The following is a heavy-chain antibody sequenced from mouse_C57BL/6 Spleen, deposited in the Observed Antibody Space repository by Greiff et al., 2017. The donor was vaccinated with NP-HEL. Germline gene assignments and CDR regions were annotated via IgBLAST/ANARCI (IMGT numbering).Heavy chain of an antibody. J-gene: IGHJ2*01. CDR2: INPNNGGT. CDR1: GYTFTDYY. CDR3: AREGYYYGSSSYFDY. V-gene: IGHV1-26*01. D-gene: IGHD1-1*01. Sequence: EVQLQQSGPELVKPGASVKISCKASGYTFTDYYMNWVKQSHGKSLEWIGDINPNNGGTSYNQKFKGKATLTVDKSSSTAYMELRSLTSEDSAVYYCAREGYYYGSSSYFDYWGQGTTLTVSS.